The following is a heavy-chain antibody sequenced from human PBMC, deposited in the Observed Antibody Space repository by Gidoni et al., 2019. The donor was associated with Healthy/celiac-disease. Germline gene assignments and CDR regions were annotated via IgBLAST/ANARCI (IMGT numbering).Heavy chain of an antibody. J-gene: IGHJ4*02. CDR2: ISGSGGST. Sequence: EVQLLESGGGLVQPGGSLKLSLAASGFTFSSYAISWVRQAPGKGLEWVSAISGSGGSTYYAESVKGRFTISSDNSKNTMYLQMNSLRAEDTAVYYCAKSPPPNDYWGQGTLVTVSS. CDR1: GFTFSSYA. CDR3: AKSPPPNDY. V-gene: IGHV3-23*01.